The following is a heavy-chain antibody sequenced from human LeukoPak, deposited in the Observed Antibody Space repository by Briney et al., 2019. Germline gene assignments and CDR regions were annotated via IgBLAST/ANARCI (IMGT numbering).Heavy chain of an antibody. J-gene: IGHJ1*01. CDR2: IDPSDSYT. D-gene: IGHD6-19*01. Sequence: GESLKISCKGSGYSSTSYWISWVRQMPGKGLEWMGRIDPSDSYTNYSPSFQGHVTISADKSISTAYLQWSSLKASDTAMYYCARLSSPYNSGWYIQYFQHWGQGTLVTVSS. CDR1: GYSSTSYW. V-gene: IGHV5-10-1*01. CDR3: ARLSSPYNSGWYIQYFQH.